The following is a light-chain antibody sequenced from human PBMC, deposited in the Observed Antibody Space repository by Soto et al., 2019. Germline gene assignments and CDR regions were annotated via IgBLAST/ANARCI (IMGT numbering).Light chain of an antibody. Sequence: DNVMTQCWGPLSLCPGETATLSCRASQSVSSNYVAWFHQKPGQAPRLLIYGASSRATGVPDRFSVSGSGTDFTLTISRLEREDFAVYYCQQYGRSGTFGPGTKVDIK. CDR3: QQYGRSGT. J-gene: IGKJ1*01. CDR2: GAS. V-gene: IGKV3-20*01. CDR1: QSVSSNY.